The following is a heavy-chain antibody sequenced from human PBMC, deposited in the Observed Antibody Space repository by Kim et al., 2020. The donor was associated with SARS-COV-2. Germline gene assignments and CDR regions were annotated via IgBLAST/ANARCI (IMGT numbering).Heavy chain of an antibody. CDR1: GFTFSSYS. J-gene: IGHJ4*02. Sequence: GGSLRLSCAASGFTFSSYSMNWVRQAPGKGLEWVSSISSSSSYIYYADSVKGRFTISRDNAKNSLYLQMNSLRAEDTAVYYWAIGYSGSEIDYWGQGTLVTVSS. D-gene: IGHD1-26*01. V-gene: IGHV3-21*01. CDR2: ISSSSSYI. CDR3: AIGYSGSEIDY.